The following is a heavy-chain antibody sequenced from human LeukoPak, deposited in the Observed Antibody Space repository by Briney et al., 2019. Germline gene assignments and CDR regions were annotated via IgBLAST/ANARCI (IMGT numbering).Heavy chain of an antibody. CDR3: ARESSGWYGAYYGMDV. Sequence: GGSLRLSCAASGFTFSSYEMNWVRQAPGKGLEWVSYISSSGSTIYYADSVKGRFTISSDNAKNSLYLQMNRLRDEDTAVYYCARESSGWYGAYYGMDVWGQGTTVTVSS. V-gene: IGHV3-48*03. J-gene: IGHJ6*02. CDR2: ISSSGSTI. D-gene: IGHD6-19*01. CDR1: GFTFSSYE.